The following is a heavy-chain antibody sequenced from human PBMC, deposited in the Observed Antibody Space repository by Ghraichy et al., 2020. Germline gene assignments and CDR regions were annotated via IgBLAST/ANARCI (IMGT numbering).Heavy chain of an antibody. Sequence: GGSLRLSCAASGFTVSSNYMSWVRQAPGKGLEWVSVIYSGGSTYYADSVKGRFTISRDNSKNTLYLQMNSLRAEDTAVYYCARDRPHCTGGVCYVPGAFDIWGQGTMVTVSS. J-gene: IGHJ3*02. D-gene: IGHD2-8*02. V-gene: IGHV3-53*01. CDR3: ARDRPHCTGGVCYVPGAFDI. CDR2: IYSGGST. CDR1: GFTVSSNY.